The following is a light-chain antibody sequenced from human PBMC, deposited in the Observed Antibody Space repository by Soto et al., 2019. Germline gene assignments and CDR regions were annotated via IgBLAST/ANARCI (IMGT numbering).Light chain of an antibody. Sequence: DIVMTQSPDSLAVSLGERATINCKSSQSVLYSSDNKNYLAWYQQKTGQPPKVLIYWGSTRESGVPDRFSGSGSGTEFPLHISSLQAEDVAVYYCQQYYTTAEWTFGQGTKVEVK. CDR2: WGS. V-gene: IGKV4-1*01. CDR3: QQYYTTAEWT. J-gene: IGKJ1*01. CDR1: QSVLYSSDNKNY.